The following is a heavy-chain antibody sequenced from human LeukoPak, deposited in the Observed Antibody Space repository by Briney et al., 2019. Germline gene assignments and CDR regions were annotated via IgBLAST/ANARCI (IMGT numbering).Heavy chain of an antibody. D-gene: IGHD1-26*01. J-gene: IGHJ4*02. Sequence: GGSLRLSWAASGFPFSNYGMSWVRQAPGKGLEGVSTISGDGGNTHYADSVKGRFTISRDNSKNTLSLQVNSLRVDDTAVYYCAKDVGGSSFFDYWGLGTQVTVSS. CDR2: ISGDGGNT. V-gene: IGHV3-23*01. CDR1: GFPFSNYG. CDR3: AKDVGGSSFFDY.